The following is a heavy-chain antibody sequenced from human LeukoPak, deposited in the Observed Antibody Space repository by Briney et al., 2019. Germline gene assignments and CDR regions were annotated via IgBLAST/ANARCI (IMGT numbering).Heavy chain of an antibody. CDR3: ATSLVVPAAIDDAFDI. J-gene: IGHJ3*02. V-gene: IGHV3-48*01. CDR2: ISSSSSTI. Sequence: GGSLRLSCAASGFTFSSYSMNWVRQAPGKGLEWVSYISSSSSTIYYADSVKGRFTISRDNAKNSLYLQMNSLRAEDTAVYYCATSLVVPAAIDDAFDIWGQGTMVTASS. D-gene: IGHD2-2*01. CDR1: GFTFSSYS.